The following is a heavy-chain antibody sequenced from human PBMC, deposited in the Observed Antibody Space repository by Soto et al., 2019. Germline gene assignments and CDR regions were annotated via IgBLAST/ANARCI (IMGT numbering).Heavy chain of an antibody. D-gene: IGHD3-22*01. CDR1: GGTFSSYA. V-gene: IGHV1-69*01. Sequence: QVQLVQSGAEVKKPGSSVKVSCKASGGTFSSYAISWVRQAPGQGLEWMGGIIPIFGTANYAQKFQGRVTITADEATSTASMELSSLRSADTAVYYCARVHTLTMIPDYWGQGTLVTVSS. J-gene: IGHJ4*02. CDR3: ARVHTLTMIPDY. CDR2: IIPIFGTA.